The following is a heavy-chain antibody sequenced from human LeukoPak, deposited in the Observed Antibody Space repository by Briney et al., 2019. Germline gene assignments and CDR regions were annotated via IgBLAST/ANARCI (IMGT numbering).Heavy chain of an antibody. CDR3: PRENGY. CDR2: VFSSGST. V-gene: IGHV4-59*11. J-gene: IGHJ4*01. D-gene: IGHD2-8*01. Sequence: PSETLSLTCNFSAVSISRHFGSWIRQTPEKGREWLGYVFSSGSTNYNPSLKSRITRSLDRSKHQSSRTWKSVTAAETAFFSCPRENGYWGLGTLVTVSS. CDR1: AVSISRHF.